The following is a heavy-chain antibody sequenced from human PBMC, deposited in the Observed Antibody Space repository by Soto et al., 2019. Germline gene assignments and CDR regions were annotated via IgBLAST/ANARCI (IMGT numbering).Heavy chain of an antibody. Sequence: QVQLVQSGAEVKKPGASVKVSCKASGYTFTSYYMHWVRQAPGQGLEWIGIINPSGGSTSYAQKFHGRVTMTRDTYTSTIDLVVSSLRSEDTAVYYWARRDYDFWSGYTNPYYYYGMDVWGQGTTVTVSS. CDR3: ARRDYDFWSGYTNPYYYYGMDV. CDR1: GYTFTSYY. D-gene: IGHD3-3*01. J-gene: IGHJ6*02. CDR2: INPSGGST. V-gene: IGHV1-46*01.